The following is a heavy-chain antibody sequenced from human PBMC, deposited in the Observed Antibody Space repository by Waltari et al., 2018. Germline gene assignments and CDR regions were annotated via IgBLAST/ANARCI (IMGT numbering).Heavy chain of an antibody. CDR1: GYTFTSYG. CDR3: ARAKLPQSGSYVNYFDY. V-gene: IGHV1-18*01. J-gene: IGHJ4*02. Sequence: QVQLVQSGAEVKKPGASVKVSCKASGYTFTSYGISWVRQAPGQGLEWMGWISADNGNTNYEQKIKGRGTMTTDTSTSTAYMERRSLRSDDTAVYYCARAKLPQSGSYVNYFDYWGQGTLVTVSS. D-gene: IGHD1-26*01. CDR2: ISADNGNT.